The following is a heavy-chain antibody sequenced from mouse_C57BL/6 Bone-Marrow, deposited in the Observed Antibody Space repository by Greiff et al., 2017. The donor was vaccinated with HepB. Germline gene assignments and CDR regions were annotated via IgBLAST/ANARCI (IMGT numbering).Heavy chain of an antibody. Sequence: EVQRVESGGGLVQSGRSLRLSCATSGFTFSDFYMEWVRQAPGKGLEWIAASRNKANDYTTEYSASVKGRFIVSRDTSQSILYLQMNALRAEDTAIYYCARDALDALRHYAMDYWGQGTSVTVSS. CDR1: GFTFSDFY. CDR3: ARDALDALRHYAMDY. D-gene: IGHD2-12*01. V-gene: IGHV7-1*01. CDR2: SRNKANDYTT. J-gene: IGHJ4*01.